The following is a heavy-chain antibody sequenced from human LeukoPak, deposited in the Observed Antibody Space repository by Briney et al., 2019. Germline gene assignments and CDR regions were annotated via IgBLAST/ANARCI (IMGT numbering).Heavy chain of an antibody. CDR2: IYYSGST. CDR3: ARDYYDSSGYYWSDY. J-gene: IGHJ4*02. Sequence: SETLSHTCTVSGGSISSHYWSWIRQPPGKGLEWIGYIYYSGSTNYNPSLKSRVTISVDTSKNQFSLKLSSVTAADTAVYYCARDYYDSSGYYWSDYWGQGTLVTVSS. CDR1: GGSISSHY. D-gene: IGHD3-22*01. V-gene: IGHV4-59*11.